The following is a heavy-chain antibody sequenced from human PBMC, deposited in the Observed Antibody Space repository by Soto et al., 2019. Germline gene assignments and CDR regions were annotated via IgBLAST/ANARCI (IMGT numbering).Heavy chain of an antibody. CDR1: GFTFSSYW. J-gene: IGHJ6*02. Sequence: GGSLRLSCAASGFTFSSYWMHWVRQAPGKGLVWVSRINSDGSSTSYADSVKGRFTISRDNAKNTLYLQMNSLRAEDTAVYYCARDYKISYYYGMDVWGQGTTVTVPS. V-gene: IGHV3-74*01. CDR2: INSDGSST. CDR3: ARDYKISYYYGMDV. D-gene: IGHD1-1*01.